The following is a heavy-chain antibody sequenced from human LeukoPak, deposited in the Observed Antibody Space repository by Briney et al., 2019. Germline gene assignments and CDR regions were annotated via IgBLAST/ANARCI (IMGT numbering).Heavy chain of an antibody. D-gene: IGHD3-3*02. CDR1: GYSFTSYW. J-gene: IGHJ6*02. CDR3: ARHLPLYGMDV. V-gene: IGHV5-10-1*01. CDR2: IDPSDSYT. Sequence: KCGESLKISCKGSGYSFTSYWISWVRQIPGKGLEWMGRIDPSDSYTNYSPSFQGHVTISADKSISTAYLQWSSLKASDTALYYCARHLPLYGMDVWDQGTTVTVSS.